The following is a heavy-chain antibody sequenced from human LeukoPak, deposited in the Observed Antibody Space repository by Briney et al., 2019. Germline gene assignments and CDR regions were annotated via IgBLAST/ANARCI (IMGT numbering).Heavy chain of an antibody. V-gene: IGHV3-21*01. J-gene: IGHJ4*02. CDR1: GFTFSSYS. CDR3: ARDARGYYFDY. CDR2: ISSSSYI. D-gene: IGHD3-16*01. Sequence: PGGSLRLSCAASGFTFSSYSMNWVRQDPGKGLEWVSSISSSSYIYYADSVKGRFTISRDNAKNSLYLQMNSQRAEDTAVYYCARDARGYYFDYWGQGTLVTVSS.